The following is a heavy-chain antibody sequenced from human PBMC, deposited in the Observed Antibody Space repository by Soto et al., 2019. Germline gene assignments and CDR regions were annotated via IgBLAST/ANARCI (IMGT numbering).Heavy chain of an antibody. CDR2: IIPIFGTA. CDR3: ARDRGSAAAGSLRGGLENWFDP. V-gene: IGHV1-69*05. CDR1: GGTFSSYA. Sequence: SVKVSCKASGGTFSSYAISWVRQAPGQRLERKGGIIPIFGTANYAQKIQGRVTITRDTSASTAYMELSSLRFEDTVVYYCARDRGSAAAGSLRGGLENWFDPWGQGTLVTVSS. J-gene: IGHJ5*02. D-gene: IGHD6-13*01.